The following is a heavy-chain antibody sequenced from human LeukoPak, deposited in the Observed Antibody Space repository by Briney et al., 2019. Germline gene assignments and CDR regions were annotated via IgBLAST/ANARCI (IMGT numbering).Heavy chain of an antibody. D-gene: IGHD5-18*01. CDR3: VRDGYNYGSNWFDP. J-gene: IGHJ5*02. CDR2: INPTGTDT. Sequence: ASVKVSCKASGYTFSSYYMHWVRQSPGQGVEWMGAINPTGTDTITAQTFQGRVTTTRDLSTSTVYMELRSLRSEDTAVYYCVRDGYNYGSNWFDPWGQGTLVTVSS. CDR1: GYTFSSYY. V-gene: IGHV1-46*01.